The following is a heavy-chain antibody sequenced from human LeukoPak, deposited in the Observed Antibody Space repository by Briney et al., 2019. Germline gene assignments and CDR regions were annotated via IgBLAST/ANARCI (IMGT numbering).Heavy chain of an antibody. Sequence: GGSLRLSCAASGFTFSSYEMNWVRQAPGKGLEWVSSISSSSSYIYYADSVKGRFTISRDNAKNSLYLQMNSLRAEDTAVYYCARFKAYCGGDCYSHYYYYMDVWGKGTTVTISS. CDR3: ARFKAYCGGDCYSHYYYYMDV. V-gene: IGHV3-21*01. CDR1: GFTFSSYE. D-gene: IGHD2-21*02. CDR2: ISSSSSYI. J-gene: IGHJ6*03.